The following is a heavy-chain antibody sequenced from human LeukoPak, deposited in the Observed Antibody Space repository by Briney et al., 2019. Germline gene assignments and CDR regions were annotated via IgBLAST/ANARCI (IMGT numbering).Heavy chain of an antibody. CDR3: ARARTVTTTWFDP. CDR1: GYTFTSYY. V-gene: IGHV1-46*01. J-gene: IGHJ5*02. CDR2: INPSGGST. Sequence: ASVKVSCKASGYTFTSYYMHWVRQAPGQGLEWMGIINPSGGSTSYAQKFQGRVTITADESTSTAYMELSSLRSEDTAVYYCARARTVTTTWFDPWGQGTLVTVSS. D-gene: IGHD4-11*01.